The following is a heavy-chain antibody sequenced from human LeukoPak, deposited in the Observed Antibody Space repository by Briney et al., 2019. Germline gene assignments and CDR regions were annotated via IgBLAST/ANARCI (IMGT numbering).Heavy chain of an antibody. V-gene: IGHV3-33*01. CDR1: RFTFSDYT. J-gene: IGHJ4*02. Sequence: GRSQRLSCAASRFTFSDYTIHCVRQAPGKGLEWVAVIWFDGSNKYYADSVKGRFTISRDNSKNTLYLQMNSLRAEDTAMYYCATNSGSPGGYWGQXTLVXVSS. D-gene: IGHD5-12*01. CDR3: ATNSGSPGGY. CDR2: IWFDGSNK.